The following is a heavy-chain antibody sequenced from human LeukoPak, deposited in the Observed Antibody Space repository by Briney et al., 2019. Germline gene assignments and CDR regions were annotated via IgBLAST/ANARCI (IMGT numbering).Heavy chain of an antibody. Sequence: GGSLRVSCAASGFTFSSYTMNWVRQAPGKGPEWVSSITSSSSYIYYADPVKGRFTTSRDNARNSLYLQMNSLRAEDTALYYCARDGDTVLTRGYYYYMDVWGKGTTVTVSS. J-gene: IGHJ6*03. CDR1: GFTFSSYT. CDR2: ITSSSSYI. CDR3: ARDGDTVLTRGYYYYMDV. V-gene: IGHV3-21*01. D-gene: IGHD4-23*01.